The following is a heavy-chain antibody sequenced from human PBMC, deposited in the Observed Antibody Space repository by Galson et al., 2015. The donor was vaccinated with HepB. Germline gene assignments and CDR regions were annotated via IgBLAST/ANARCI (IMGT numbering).Heavy chain of an antibody. CDR1: GGTFSSYA. D-gene: IGHD1-1*01. CDR2: IIPILGIA. Sequence: SVKVSCKASGGTFSSYAISWVRQAPGQGLEWMGRIIPILGIANYAQKFQGRVTITADKSTSTAYMELSSLRSEDTAVYYCARAPAGRSFDYWGQGTLVTVSS. J-gene: IGHJ4*02. V-gene: IGHV1-69*04. CDR3: ARAPAGRSFDY.